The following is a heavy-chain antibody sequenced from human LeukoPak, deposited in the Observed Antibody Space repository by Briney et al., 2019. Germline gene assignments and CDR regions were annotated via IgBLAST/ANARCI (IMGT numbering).Heavy chain of an antibody. D-gene: IGHD3-10*01. CDR3: AKEGAESFPDAYDI. CDR1: GGSISPYY. J-gene: IGHJ3*02. V-gene: IGHV4-59*01. CDR2: ISYSGST. Sequence: SETLSLTCTISGGSISPYYWSRLRQPPGKGLEWIGYISYSGSTKNNPSLKSRVTISLDTSKNQFSLKLTSVTAADTAVYYCAKEGAESFPDAYDIWGQGTMITVS.